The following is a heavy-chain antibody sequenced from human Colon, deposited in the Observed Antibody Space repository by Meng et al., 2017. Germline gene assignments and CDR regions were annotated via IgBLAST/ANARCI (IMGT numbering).Heavy chain of an antibody. J-gene: IGHJ5*02. CDR1: GGSISSGDW. CDR3: ARVGPGELPNFFDP. V-gene: IGHV4-4*02. Sequence: QVRSQESGPGVVKPSGTLSLTCAVSGGSISSGDWWSWVRQPPGKGLEWIAEIDHTGNTNYNPSLKSRVTISVDKSKNQFSLKLSFMTAADTAVYYCARVGPGELPNFFDPWGQGTLVTVSS. D-gene: IGHD1-7*01. CDR2: IDHTGNT.